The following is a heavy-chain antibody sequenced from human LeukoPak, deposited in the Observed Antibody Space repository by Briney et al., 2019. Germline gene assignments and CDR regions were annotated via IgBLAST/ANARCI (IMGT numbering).Heavy chain of an antibody. J-gene: IGHJ4*02. Sequence: SETLSLTCTVSGGSISSSSYYWAWIRQPPGKGLEWIGSIYYSGSTHYNPSLKSRVTISVDTSKNEFSLKLTSVTAADTAVYYCARNSTLMMYPRGGEDKGFDYWGQGTLVTVSS. D-gene: IGHD2-8*01. V-gene: IGHV4-39*01. CDR2: IYYSGST. CDR1: GGSISSSSYY. CDR3: ARNSTLMMYPRGGEDKGFDY.